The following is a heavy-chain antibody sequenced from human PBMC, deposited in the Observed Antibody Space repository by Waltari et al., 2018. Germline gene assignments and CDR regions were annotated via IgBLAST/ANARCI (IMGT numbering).Heavy chain of an antibody. V-gene: IGHV4-4*02. CDR2: IYHSGST. J-gene: IGHJ3*02. D-gene: IGHD5-12*01. CDR1: GGSISSSNW. CDR3: AARGGRGFDYDHAFDI. Sequence: QVQLQESGPGLVKPSGTLSLTCPVSGGSISSSNWWSWVRQPPGKGLEWIGEIYHSGSTNYNPSLKSRVTLSVDKSKNQFSLRLSSVTAADTAVYYCAARGGRGFDYDHAFDIWGQGTMVTVSS.